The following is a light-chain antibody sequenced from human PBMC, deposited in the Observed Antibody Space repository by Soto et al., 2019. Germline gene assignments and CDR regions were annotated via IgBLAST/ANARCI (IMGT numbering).Light chain of an antibody. CDR1: SSDVGGYNY. Sequence: QSALTKPASGSGSPGQSITISCTGTSSDVGGYNYVSLYQQHPGKAPKLMIYEVSNLPSGVSNRFSGSKSGNTASLTSSGLQAEYEADYYCSSYTSSSILVFGGGTKLTVL. J-gene: IGLJ3*02. CDR3: SSYTSSSILV. CDR2: EVS. V-gene: IGLV2-14*01.